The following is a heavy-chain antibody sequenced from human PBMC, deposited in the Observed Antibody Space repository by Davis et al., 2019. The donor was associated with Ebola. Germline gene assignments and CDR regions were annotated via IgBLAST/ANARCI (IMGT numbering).Heavy chain of an antibody. V-gene: IGHV3-66*01. CDR1: GFSASSNY. CDR2: IYSGGST. CDR3: ASTSGYSYGYDPLV. Sequence: PVGSLRLSCPPSGFSASSNYMSWVRQAPGKGLGWVSAIYSGGSTYYADSVKGRFTISRDNSKNTLYLQMNSLRAEDTAVYYCASTSGYSYGYDPLVWGQGTLVTVSS. D-gene: IGHD5-18*01. J-gene: IGHJ4*02.